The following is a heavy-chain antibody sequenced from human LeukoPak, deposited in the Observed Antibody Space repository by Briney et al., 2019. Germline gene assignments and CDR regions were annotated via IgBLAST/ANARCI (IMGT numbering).Heavy chain of an antibody. CDR1: GYTFTGYY. CDR2: INPNSGGT. J-gene: IGHJ3*02. CDR3: ARENDGYSPLPDAFDI. Sequence: ASVKVSCKASGYTFTGYYMHWVRQAPGQGLEWMGWINPNSGGTNYAQKFQGRVTMTRDTSISTAYMELSRLRSEDTAVYYCARENDGYSPLPDAFDIWGQGTMVTVSS. V-gene: IGHV1-2*02. D-gene: IGHD5-24*01.